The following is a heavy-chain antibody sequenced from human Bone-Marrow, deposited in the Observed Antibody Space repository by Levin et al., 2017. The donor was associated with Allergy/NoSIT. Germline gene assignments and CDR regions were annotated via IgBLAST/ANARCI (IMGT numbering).Heavy chain of an antibody. J-gene: IGHJ4*02. D-gene: IGHD6-13*01. CDR3: ARKPGYSSSWSFFDS. CDR1: GFTFSSFG. Sequence: SCAASGFTFSSFGMHWVRQAPDKGLEWVAVIWHDGSNKYYADSVKGRFTISRDNSKNTLFLQMNSLRVEDTAVYYCARKPGYSSSWSFFDSWGQGTLVTVSS. CDR2: IWHDGSNK. V-gene: IGHV3-33*01.